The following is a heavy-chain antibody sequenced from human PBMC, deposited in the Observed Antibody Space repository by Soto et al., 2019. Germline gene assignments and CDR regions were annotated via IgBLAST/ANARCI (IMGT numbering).Heavy chain of an antibody. J-gene: IGHJ2*01. Sequence: EVQLLESGGGLVQPGGSLGLSCVASGFTFSIYAMSWVRQVPGKGPEWVSVINGRGSPTFYADSVKGRFTISRDNSKNTLYLQMNSLRAEDTDIYYCAKHIEGAGNWYFDLWGRGTLVAVSS. D-gene: IGHD2-21*01. CDR3: AKHIEGAGNWYFDL. CDR2: INGRGSPT. V-gene: IGHV3-23*01. CDR1: GFTFSIYA.